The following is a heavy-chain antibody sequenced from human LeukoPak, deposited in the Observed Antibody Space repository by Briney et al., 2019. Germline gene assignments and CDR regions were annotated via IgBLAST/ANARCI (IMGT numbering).Heavy chain of an antibody. CDR2: IYYSGST. Sequence: SETLSLTCTVSGGSISSGGYYWSWIRQHPGKGLEWIGYIYYSGSTYYNPSLKSRVTISVDTSKNQFSLKLSSVTAADTAVYYCARDSAAPGFDPWGQGTLVTVSS. CDR3: ARDSAAPGFDP. D-gene: IGHD6-13*01. J-gene: IGHJ5*02. V-gene: IGHV4-31*03. CDR1: GGSISSGGYY.